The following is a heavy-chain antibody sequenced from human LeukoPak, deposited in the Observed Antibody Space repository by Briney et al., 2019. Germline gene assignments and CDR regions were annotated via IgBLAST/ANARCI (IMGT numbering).Heavy chain of an antibody. CDR3: ARVRAFCSRGSCFEFDY. CDR1: GGSISNDNYY. D-gene: IGHD2-15*01. CDR2: IYYSGNT. J-gene: IGHJ4*02. Sequence: SETLSLTCTVSGGSISNDNYYWGWIRQPPGKGLEWIGSIYYSGNTYYNPSLKSRVTISVDTSKNQFSLKLSSVTAADTAVYYCARVRAFCSRGSCFEFDYWGQGTLVTVSS. V-gene: IGHV4-39*07.